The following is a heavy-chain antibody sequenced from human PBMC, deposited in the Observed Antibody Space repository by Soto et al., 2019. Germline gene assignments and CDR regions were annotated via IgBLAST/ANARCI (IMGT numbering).Heavy chain of an antibody. Sequence: QVQLVQSGTEVKKPGASVKVSCKTSEYSFGDYYLHWVRQAPEQGLEWMGWINRNDGGTNSPRKFQGRGIMTRDKSITTVYMELSRLRSDDTDVYFCVRDAPSHQLIFDLWGPGTLVTV. CDR2: INRNDGGT. V-gene: IGHV1-2*02. D-gene: IGHD2-2*01. J-gene: IGHJ4*02. CDR3: VRDAPSHQLIFDL. CDR1: EYSFGDYY.